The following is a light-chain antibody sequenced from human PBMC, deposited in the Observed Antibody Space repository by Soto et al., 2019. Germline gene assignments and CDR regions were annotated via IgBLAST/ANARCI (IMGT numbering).Light chain of an antibody. Sequence: QSVLTQPASVSGSPGQSITISCTGTSSDVDGYNYVSWYQQHPGKAPKLMIYEVSNRPSGVSHRFSGSKSGNTASLTISGLQAEDEADYYCSSYTGSSTRFVFGTGTKVTVL. CDR3: SSYTGSSTRFV. J-gene: IGLJ1*01. V-gene: IGLV2-14*01. CDR1: SSDVDGYNY. CDR2: EVS.